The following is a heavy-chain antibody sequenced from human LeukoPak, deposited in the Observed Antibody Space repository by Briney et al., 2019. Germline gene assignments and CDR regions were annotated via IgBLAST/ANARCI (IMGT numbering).Heavy chain of an antibody. V-gene: IGHV3-30*04. J-gene: IGHJ4*02. CDR1: GFTFSNYA. CDR2: ISYDGSNK. Sequence: GGSLRLSCAASGFTFSNYAMHWVRQAPGKGLEWVAVISYDGSNKYYADSVKGRFTISRDNSKNTLYLQMNSLRAEDTAVYYCAKVAIVGATGLDYWGQGTLVTVSS. CDR3: AKVAIVGATGLDY. D-gene: IGHD1-26*01.